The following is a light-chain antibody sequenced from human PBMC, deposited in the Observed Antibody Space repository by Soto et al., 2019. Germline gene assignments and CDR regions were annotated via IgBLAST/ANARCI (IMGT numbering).Light chain of an antibody. CDR3: QQRF. J-gene: IGKJ3*01. CDR1: QNVSSY. V-gene: IGKV3-11*01. Sequence: EVVLTQSPGTLSLSPGERATLSCRASQNVSSYVAWYQQKPGQSPWLLIYDASKRATGIPARFSGSGSGADFTLTISSLEPEDFAFYYCQQRFFGPGTKVDLK. CDR2: DAS.